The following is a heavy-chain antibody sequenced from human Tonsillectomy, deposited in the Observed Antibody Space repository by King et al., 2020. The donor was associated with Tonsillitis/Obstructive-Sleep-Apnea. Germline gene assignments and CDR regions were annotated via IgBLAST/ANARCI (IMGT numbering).Heavy chain of an antibody. CDR2: INPNRGTT. Sequence: VQLVESGAEVKKPGASVKVSCKASGYTFTGYYMHWVRQAPGQGREWMGWINPNRGTTKYAQKFQGRVTMTRDTSISTAYMELRRLRSDDTAVYYCARYVATLSFDPWGQGTLVTVSS. J-gene: IGHJ5*02. D-gene: IGHD2/OR15-2a*01. CDR3: ARYVATLSFDP. CDR1: GYTFTGYY. V-gene: IGHV1-2*02.